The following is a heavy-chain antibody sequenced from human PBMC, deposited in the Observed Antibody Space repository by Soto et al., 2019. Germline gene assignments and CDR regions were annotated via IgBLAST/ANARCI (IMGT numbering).Heavy chain of an antibody. J-gene: IGHJ5*02. V-gene: IGHV5-10-1*01. D-gene: IGHD5-18*01. CDR1: GYSFTSYW. CDR3: ARQDRIQLAFDP. CDR2: IDPSDSYT. Sequence: PXESLKISCKGSGYSFTSYWISWVRQMPGKGLEWMGRIDPSDSYTNYSPSFQGHVTISADKSISTAYLQWSSLKASDTAMYYCARQDRIQLAFDPWGQGTLVTVSS.